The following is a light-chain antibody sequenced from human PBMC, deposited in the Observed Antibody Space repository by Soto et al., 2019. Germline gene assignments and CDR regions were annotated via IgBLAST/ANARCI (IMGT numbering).Light chain of an antibody. CDR3: QQRSNWPLS. CDR1: QSVSSY. V-gene: IGKV3-11*01. Sequence: EIVLTQSPATLSLSPGERATLSCRASQSVSSYLAWYQQKPGQAPRLLIYDASNRATGIPARFSGSGSGTDFTLTISSLEPEDFAVSYCQQRSNWPLSFRGGMKVEIK. J-gene: IGKJ4*01. CDR2: DAS.